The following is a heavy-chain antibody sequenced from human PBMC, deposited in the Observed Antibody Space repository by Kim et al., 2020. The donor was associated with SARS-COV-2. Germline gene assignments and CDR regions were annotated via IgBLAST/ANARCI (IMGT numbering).Heavy chain of an antibody. CDR1: GYTFTSYG. J-gene: IGHJ6*02. D-gene: IGHD3-10*01. Sequence: ASVKVSCKASGYTFTSYGISWVRQAPGQGLEWMGWISAYNGNTNYAQKLQGRVTMTTDTSTSTAYMELRSLRSDDTAVYYCAGDHGWGGSGSYLYYYYGMDVWGQGTTVTVSS. V-gene: IGHV1-18*01. CDR3: AGDHGWGGSGSYLYYYYGMDV. CDR2: ISAYNGNT.